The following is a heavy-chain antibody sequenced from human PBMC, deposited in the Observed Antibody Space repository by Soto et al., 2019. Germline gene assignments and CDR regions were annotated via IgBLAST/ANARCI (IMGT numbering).Heavy chain of an antibody. V-gene: IGHV1-69*13. CDR3: ASPGHDRSAYFPNAH. D-gene: IGHD3-22*01. CDR2: IIPVFGTP. CDR1: GGIFSNFV. Sequence: SVKVSCKASGGIFSNFVITWVRQAPGHGLEWMGQIIPVFGTPNYAQMFQGRVTITADESTSTAYMELSSLRSDDTAVYYCASPGHDRSAYFPNAHWGQGTVVTVSS. J-gene: IGHJ4*02.